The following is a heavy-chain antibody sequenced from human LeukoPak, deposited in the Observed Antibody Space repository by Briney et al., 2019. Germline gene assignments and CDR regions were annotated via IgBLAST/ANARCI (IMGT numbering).Heavy chain of an antibody. CDR1: GGAFSSFA. D-gene: IGHD6-19*01. V-gene: IGHV1-69*13. CDR2: IIPVFVTP. Sequence: VASVKVSCKASGGAFSSFAINWVRQTPGQGLEWMGGIIPVFVTPSYAQKFQGRVTITADESTSTAYMELSSLRSEDTAVYYCATEGYTSGWYRYWGQGTLVTVSS. J-gene: IGHJ4*02. CDR3: ATEGYTSGWYRY.